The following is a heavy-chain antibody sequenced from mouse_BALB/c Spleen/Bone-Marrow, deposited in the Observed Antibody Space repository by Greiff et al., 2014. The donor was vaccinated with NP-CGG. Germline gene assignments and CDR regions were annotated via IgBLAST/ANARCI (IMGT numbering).Heavy chain of an antibody. CDR1: GYTFTDYA. D-gene: IGHD2-5*01. CDR3: ARGYSNNYAMDY. V-gene: IGHV1S137*01. Sequence: QVQLKESGAELVRPGVSVKISCKGSGYTFTDYAMHWVKQSHAESLEWIGVINTYFGDISYNQKSKGKATIAVDKTSRTVYMELARLTAEDSAIYYCARGYSNNYAMDYWGQGTSVTVSS. CDR2: INTYFGDI. J-gene: IGHJ4*01.